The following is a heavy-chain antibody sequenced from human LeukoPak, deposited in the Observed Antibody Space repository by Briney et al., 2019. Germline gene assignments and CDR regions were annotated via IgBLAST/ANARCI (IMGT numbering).Heavy chain of an antibody. CDR2: IYYSGST. Sequence: KTSQTLSLTCTVSGGSISSGGYYWSWIRQHPWKGLEWIGYIYYSGSTYYNPSLKSRFTISVDTSKNQFSLKLSSVTAADTAVYYCARVSGGGGSQNFDYWGQGTLVTVSS. CDR1: GGSISSGGYY. D-gene: IGHD2-15*01. CDR3: ARVSGGGGSQNFDY. J-gene: IGHJ4*02. V-gene: IGHV4-31*03.